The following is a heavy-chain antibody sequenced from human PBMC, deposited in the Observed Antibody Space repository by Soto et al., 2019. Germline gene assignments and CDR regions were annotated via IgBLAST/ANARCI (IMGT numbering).Heavy chain of an antibody. V-gene: IGHV1-18*01. D-gene: IGHD3-16*01. Sequence: QVHLVQSGAEVKKPGASVKVSCKTSGYDFINHAISWLRQAPGQVPEWMGGIRGDDGKTNYAQRLQGRVTMTRDTSTATAYRGLRSLRSDDTAIYYCSGDLGGGSARFFDLRGQGTLVTVSS. J-gene: IGHJ4*02. CDR3: SGDLGGGSARFFDL. CDR1: GYDFINHA. CDR2: IRGDDGKT.